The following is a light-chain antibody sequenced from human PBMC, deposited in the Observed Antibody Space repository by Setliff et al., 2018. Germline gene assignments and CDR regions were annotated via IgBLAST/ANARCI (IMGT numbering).Light chain of an antibody. CDR3: QQYFTSPIT. Sequence: IVVTQSPDSLALSLGERATINCKSSQSLLYSSNKNNYLAWYQQKPGQPPKLLIYWASTRQSGVPDRFSGSGSGTDFTLTISSLQAEDVAVYYCQQYFTSPITFGAGTKWIS. V-gene: IGKV4-1*01. CDR2: WAS. CDR1: QSLLYSSNKNNY. J-gene: IGKJ3*01.